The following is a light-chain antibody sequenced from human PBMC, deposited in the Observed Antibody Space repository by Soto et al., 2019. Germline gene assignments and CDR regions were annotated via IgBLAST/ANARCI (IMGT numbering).Light chain of an antibody. J-gene: IGLJ2*01. CDR2: EVS. Sequence: QSALTQPASVSGSPGQSITISCTGTSSDIGGYNYVSWYQQHPGKAPKLMIYEVSNRPSGVSNRFSGSKSGNTASLTISGLQAADDADYYCSSYTSSTPYVVFGGGTKLTVL. CDR1: SSDIGGYNY. V-gene: IGLV2-14*01. CDR3: SSYTSSTPYVV.